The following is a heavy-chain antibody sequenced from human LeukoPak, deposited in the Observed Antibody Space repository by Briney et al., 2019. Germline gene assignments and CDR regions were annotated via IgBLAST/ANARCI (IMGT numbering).Heavy chain of an antibody. CDR1: GFTFSDYY. D-gene: IGHD3-10*01. CDR2: ISSSGSTI. V-gene: IGHV3-11*01. J-gene: IGHJ4*02. CDR3: AKDSKERRFGELLSGGFDY. Sequence: GGSLRLSCAASGFTFSDYYMSWIRQAPGKGLEWVSYISSSGSTIYYADSVKGRFTISRDNAKNSLYLQMNSLRAEDTALYYCAKDSKERRFGELLSGGFDYWGQGTLVTVSS.